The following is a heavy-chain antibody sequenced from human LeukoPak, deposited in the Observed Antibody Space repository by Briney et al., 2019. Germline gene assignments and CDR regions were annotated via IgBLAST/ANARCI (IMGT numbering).Heavy chain of an antibody. CDR3: AKDLSRNTYTNYAAFDI. D-gene: IGHD4-11*01. V-gene: IGHV3-23*01. CDR2: IRGDGATK. J-gene: IGHJ3*02. Sequence: PGGSLRLSCAASGFTFSTYAMTWVRQAPGKGLEWVSAIRGDGATKFYADSVKGRFTVSRDNSENTLYLQMNSLRAEDTAVYYCAKDLSRNTYTNYAAFDIWGQGTMATVSS. CDR1: GFTFSTYA.